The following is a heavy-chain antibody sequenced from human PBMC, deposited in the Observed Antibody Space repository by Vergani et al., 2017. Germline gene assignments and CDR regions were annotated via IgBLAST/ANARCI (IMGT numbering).Heavy chain of an antibody. V-gene: IGHV3-30*02. CDR2: IHHSGDTH. D-gene: IGHD3-10*01. CDR3: ARHRGSGGFFPSSYFYGMDV. J-gene: IGHJ6*02. CDR1: GFTFNRYG. Sequence: QVQLVQSGGGVVQPGGSLRLSCVASGFTFNRYGMQWVRQAPGKGLEWIGCIHHSGDTHYNSSLKSRVSISIVSSSKFSLSLTSVTAADTAIYYCARHRGSGGFFPSSYFYGMDVWGHGTTVTVSS.